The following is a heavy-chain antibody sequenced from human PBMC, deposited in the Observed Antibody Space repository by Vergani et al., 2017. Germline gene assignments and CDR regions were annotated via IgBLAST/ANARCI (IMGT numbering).Heavy chain of an antibody. J-gene: IGHJ4*02. D-gene: IGHD2-15*01. V-gene: IGHV3-30-3*01. CDR2: ISYDGSNK. Sequence: QVQLVESGGGVVQPGRSLRLSCAASGFTFSSYAMHWVRQAPGKGLEWVAVISYDGSNKYYADSVKGRFTISRDNSKNTLYLQMNSLRAEDTAVYYCARENCSGGSCYSTYVDYWGQGNLVTVSS. CDR3: ARENCSGGSCYSTYVDY. CDR1: GFTFSSYA.